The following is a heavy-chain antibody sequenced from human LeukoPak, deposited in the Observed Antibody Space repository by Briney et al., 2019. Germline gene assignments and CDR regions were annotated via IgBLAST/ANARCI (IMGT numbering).Heavy chain of an antibody. CDR3: AREQHIVVLSAACDY. CDR2: INPNTGDT. D-gene: IGHD2-2*01. V-gene: IGHV1-2*02. CDR1: GYTFTDYY. Sequence: ASVKVSCKASGYTFTDYYMHWVRQAPGQGLEWMGWINPNTGDTNYAQKFQGRVTMTTDTSISTAYMELNRLRSDDTAMYYCAREQHIVVLSAACDYWGQGTLVTVPS. J-gene: IGHJ4*02.